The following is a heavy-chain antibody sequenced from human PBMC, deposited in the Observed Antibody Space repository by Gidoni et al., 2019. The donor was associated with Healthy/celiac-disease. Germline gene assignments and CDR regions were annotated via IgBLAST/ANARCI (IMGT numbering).Heavy chain of an antibody. Sequence: EVQLVESGGGLVKPGGSLRPSCAASGFTFSSYSMNWVRQAPGKGLEWVSSISSSSSYIYYADSVKGRFTISRDNAKNSLYLQMNSLRAEDTAVYYCARDWQAGLEIGMDVWGQGTTVTVSS. V-gene: IGHV3-21*01. CDR3: ARDWQAGLEIGMDV. J-gene: IGHJ6*02. CDR1: GFTFSSYS. CDR2: ISSSSSYI.